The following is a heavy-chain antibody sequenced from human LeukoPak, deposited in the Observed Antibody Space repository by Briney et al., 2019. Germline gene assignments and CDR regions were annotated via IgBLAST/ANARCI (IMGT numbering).Heavy chain of an antibody. D-gene: IGHD2-15*01. CDR3: ARGRVVPATRLDY. V-gene: IGHV3-30*04. CDR1: GFTFSNYA. CDR2: ISYDANYK. J-gene: IGHJ4*02. Sequence: GGSLRLSCAASGFTFSNYAMHWVRQAPGKGLEWVAVISYDANYKYYADSVKGRFTISRDKSNNTLYLQMSSLRSEDTAVYYCARGRVVPATRLDYWGRGNLVTVSS.